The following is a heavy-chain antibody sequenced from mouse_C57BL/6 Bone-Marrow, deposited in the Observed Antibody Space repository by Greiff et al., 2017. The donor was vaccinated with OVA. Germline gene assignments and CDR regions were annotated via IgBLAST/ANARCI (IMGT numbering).Heavy chain of an antibody. D-gene: IGHD3-1*01. CDR1: GFTFSDFY. CDR2: SRNKANDYTT. Sequence: DVKLVESGGGLVQSGRSLRLSCATSGFTFSDFYMEWVRQAPGKGLEWIAASRNKANDYTTEYSASVKGRFIVSRDTSQSILYLQMNALRAEDTAIYYCARDAGTRWYFDVWGTGTTVTVSS. V-gene: IGHV7-1*01. J-gene: IGHJ1*03. CDR3: ARDAGTRWYFDV.